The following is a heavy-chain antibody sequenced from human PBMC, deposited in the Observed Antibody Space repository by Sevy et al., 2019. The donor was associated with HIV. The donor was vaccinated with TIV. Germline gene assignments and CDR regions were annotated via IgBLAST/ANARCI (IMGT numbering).Heavy chain of an antibody. CDR3: ARALYAYSAY. Sequence: GGSLRLSCAASVFTFSSFWMTWVRQAPGKGLEWVANINQDGSEIHYVDSVKGRFSISRDDAKNSLNLQMNSLRAEDTAVDYCARALYAYSAYWGQGTLVTVSS. J-gene: IGHJ4*02. D-gene: IGHD4-4*01. CDR2: INQDGSEI. CDR1: VFTFSSFW. V-gene: IGHV3-7*01.